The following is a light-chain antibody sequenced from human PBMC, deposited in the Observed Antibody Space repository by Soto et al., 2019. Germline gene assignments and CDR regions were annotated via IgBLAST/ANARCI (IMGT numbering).Light chain of an antibody. CDR2: EVN. CDR3: SSFTRSSTWL. Sequence: QSALTQPASVSGSPGQSITISCTGTSSDVGGYNYVSWYQQHPGKAPKLMIYEVNNRPSGVSNRFSGSKSGNTASLTISGLQAEDEAEYYCSSFTRSSTWLFGGGTKLTVL. CDR1: SSDVGGYNY. V-gene: IGLV2-14*01. J-gene: IGLJ3*02.